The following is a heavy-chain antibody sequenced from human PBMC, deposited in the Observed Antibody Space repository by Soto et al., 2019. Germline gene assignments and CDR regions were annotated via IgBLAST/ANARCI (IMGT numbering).Heavy chain of an antibody. CDR1: GASINSNVHY. D-gene: IGHD3-16*01. Sequence: KTSETLSLTCTVAGASINSNVHYWGWVRQSPGKGLEGIASVFYTGSPYHNPSLESRVSISVDTSDNQFSLKVTSVTAADTGIYYCARHPFGGYAFDSWGQGTLVTVSS. V-gene: IGHV4-39*01. J-gene: IGHJ4*02. CDR3: ARHPFGGYAFDS. CDR2: VFYTGSP.